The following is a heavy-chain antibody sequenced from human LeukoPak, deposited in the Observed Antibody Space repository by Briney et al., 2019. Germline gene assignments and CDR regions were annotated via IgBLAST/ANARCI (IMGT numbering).Heavy chain of an antibody. CDR2: ISYDGSNK. CDR3: ARDRRGYSYDIPSVFGGMDV. D-gene: IGHD5-18*01. Sequence: GRSLRLSCAASGFTFSSYAMHWVRQAPGKGLEWVAVISYDGSNKYYADSVKGRFTISRDNSKNTLYLQMNSLRAEDTAVYYCARDRRGYSYDIPSVFGGMDVWGQGTTVTVSS. CDR1: GFTFSSYA. V-gene: IGHV3-30*04. J-gene: IGHJ6*02.